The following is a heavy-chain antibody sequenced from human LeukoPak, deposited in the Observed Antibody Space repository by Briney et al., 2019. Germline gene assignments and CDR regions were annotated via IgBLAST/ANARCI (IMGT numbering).Heavy chain of an antibody. V-gene: IGHV1-69*06. CDR2: IIPIFGTA. J-gene: IGHJ4*02. CDR3: ARGAVDFDY. Sequence: VASVKVSCKVSGYTLTELSMHWVRQAPGQGLEWMGGIIPIFGTANYAQKFQGRVTITADKSTSTAYMELSSLRSEDTAVYYCARGAVDFDYWGQGTLVTVSS. D-gene: IGHD6-19*01. CDR1: GYTLTELS.